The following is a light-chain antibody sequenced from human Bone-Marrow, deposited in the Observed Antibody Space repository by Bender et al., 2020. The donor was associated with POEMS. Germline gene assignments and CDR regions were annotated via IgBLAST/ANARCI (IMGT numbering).Light chain of an antibody. J-gene: IGLJ2*01. V-gene: IGLV2-11*01. CDR2: DVN. CDR3: SSYGGSDFSVV. Sequence: QSALTQPRSVSGSPGQTVTISCTGSSADIGSYNYVSWYQQYPGTAPKVMIYDVNKRSSGVPDRFSGSKSGNTASLTISGLQAEDDADYYCSSYGGSDFSVVFGGGTKVTVL. CDR1: SADIGSYNY.